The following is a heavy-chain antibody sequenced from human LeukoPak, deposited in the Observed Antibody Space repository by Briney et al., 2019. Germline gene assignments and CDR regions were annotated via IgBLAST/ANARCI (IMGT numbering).Heavy chain of an antibody. CDR2: ISSSGSTI. J-gene: IGHJ1*01. V-gene: IGHV3-48*03. Sequence: GGSPRLSCAASGFTFSSYEMNWVRQAPGKGLEWVSYISSSGSTIYYADSVKGRFTISRDNAKNSLYLQMNSLRAEDTAVYYCARVVVRAVTGWPEYFQHWGQGTLVTVSS. CDR1: GFTFSSYE. CDR3: ARVVVRAVTGWPEYFQH. D-gene: IGHD4-17*01.